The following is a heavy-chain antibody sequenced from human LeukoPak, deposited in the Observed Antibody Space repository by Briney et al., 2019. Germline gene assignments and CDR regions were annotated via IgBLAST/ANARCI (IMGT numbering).Heavy chain of an antibody. J-gene: IGHJ4*02. Sequence: PGGSLRLSCAASGSTFSSYWMSWVRQAPGKGLEWVANIEQDGSEKYYVDSVKGRFTISRDNAKNSLYLQMNGLRAEDTAVYYCARDLYRGWAPRNDYWGQGTLVTVSS. CDR3: ARDLYRGWAPRNDY. D-gene: IGHD1-26*01. CDR2: IEQDGSEK. V-gene: IGHV3-7*01. CDR1: GSTFSSYW.